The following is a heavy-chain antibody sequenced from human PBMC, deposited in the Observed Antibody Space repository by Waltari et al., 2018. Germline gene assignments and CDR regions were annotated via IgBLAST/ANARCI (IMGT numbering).Heavy chain of an antibody. Sequence: QVQLVQSGAEVKKPGSSVKVSCKASGGTFSSYTISWVRQAPGQGLEWMGRIIPILGIANYAQKFQGRVTITAEKTTSTAYMELSSLRSEDTAVYYCATQLAARPHDYYYYYGMDVWGQGTTVTVSS. CDR1: GGTFSSYT. CDR3: ATQLAARPHDYYYYYGMDV. CDR2: IIPILGIA. J-gene: IGHJ6*02. D-gene: IGHD6-6*01. V-gene: IGHV1-69*02.